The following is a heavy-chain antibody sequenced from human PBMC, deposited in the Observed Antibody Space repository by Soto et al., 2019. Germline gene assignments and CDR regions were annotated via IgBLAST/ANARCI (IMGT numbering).Heavy chain of an antibody. V-gene: IGHV3-15*01. CDR2: IKSKTDGWTT. CDR1: GFAFSNAW. CDR3: SRTQLWGGRPFDY. J-gene: IGHJ4*02. Sequence: EVQLVESGGGLVKPGGSLRLSCAASGFAFSNAWMSWVRQAPGKGLEWVGRIKSKTDGWTTDYAAPVKGRITISRDDSKNTLYLEMNSLKTEDTAVYYCSRTQLWGGRPFDYWGQGTLVTVSS. D-gene: IGHD5-18*01.